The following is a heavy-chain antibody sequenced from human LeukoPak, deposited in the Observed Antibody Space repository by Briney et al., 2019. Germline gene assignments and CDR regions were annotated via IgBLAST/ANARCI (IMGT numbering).Heavy chain of an antibody. J-gene: IGHJ2*01. D-gene: IGHD6-13*01. CDR1: GFTFSSYA. V-gene: IGHV3-30-3*02. CDR3: AKLIAAAYKFDL. Sequence: PGGSLRLSCAASGFTFSSYAMHWVRPAPGKGLEWGAVISYDGSNKYYADSVKGRFTISRDNSKNPLYLQMNSLRAEDTAVYYCAKLIAAAYKFDLWGRGTLVTVSS. CDR2: ISYDGSNK.